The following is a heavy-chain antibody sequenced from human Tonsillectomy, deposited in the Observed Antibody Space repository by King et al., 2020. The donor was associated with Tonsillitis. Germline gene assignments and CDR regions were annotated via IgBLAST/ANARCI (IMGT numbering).Heavy chain of an antibody. Sequence: VQLVESGGGEVQPGRSLRVSCAASGFTFSSYAMHWVRQAPGKGLEWLAIISYDGSNKYYADSVKGRFSISRDNSKNTLYLQMNSLRADDTAVYYCARHLGYYYDSSGRFDYWGQGTLVTVSS. CDR2: ISYDGSNK. D-gene: IGHD3-22*01. J-gene: IGHJ4*02. CDR3: ARHLGYYYDSSGRFDY. V-gene: IGHV3-30-3*01. CDR1: GFTFSSYA.